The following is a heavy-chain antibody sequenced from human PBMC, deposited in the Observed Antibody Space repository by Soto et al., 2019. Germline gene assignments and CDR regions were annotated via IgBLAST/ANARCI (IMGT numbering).Heavy chain of an antibody. J-gene: IGHJ5*02. V-gene: IGHV5-51*01. D-gene: IGHD6-19*01. CDR1: GSIFTTYW. CDR2: IFPADSET. Sequence: QXITRQASGSIFTTYWVGWGLQIPGKGLEWMGIIFPADSETRYSPSFQGQVTMSVDKSITTAYLQWSSLKASDTAIYYCARNHLAVAGTNWFEPWGKGTPVTVSS. CDR3: ARNHLAVAGTNWFEP.